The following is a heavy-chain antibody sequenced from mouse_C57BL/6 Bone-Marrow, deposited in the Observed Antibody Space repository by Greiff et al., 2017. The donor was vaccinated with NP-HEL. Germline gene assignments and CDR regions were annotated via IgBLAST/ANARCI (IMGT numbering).Heavy chain of an antibody. D-gene: IGHD1-1*01. CDR1: GFNIKNTY. Sequence: VQLQQSVAELVRPGASVKLSCTASGFNIKNTYMHWVKQRPEQGLEWIGRIDPANGNTKYAPKFQGKATITADTSSNTAYLQLSSLTSEDTAIYYCAPHYYGSSSWFAYWGQGTLVTVSA. CDR3: APHYYGSSSWFAY. V-gene: IGHV14-3*01. J-gene: IGHJ3*01. CDR2: IDPANGNT.